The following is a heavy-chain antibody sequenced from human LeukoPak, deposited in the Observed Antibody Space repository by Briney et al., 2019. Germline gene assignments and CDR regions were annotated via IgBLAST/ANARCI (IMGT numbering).Heavy chain of an antibody. Sequence: ASVKVSRKASGGTFSSYAISWVRQAPGQGLEWMGRIIPILGIANYAQKFQGRVTITADKSTSTAYMELSSLRSEDTAVYYCARGLPDPDNYDSSGYYFDYWGQGTLVTVSS. CDR1: GGTFSSYA. V-gene: IGHV1-69*04. J-gene: IGHJ4*02. CDR2: IIPILGIA. D-gene: IGHD3-22*01. CDR3: ARGLPDPDNYDSSGYYFDY.